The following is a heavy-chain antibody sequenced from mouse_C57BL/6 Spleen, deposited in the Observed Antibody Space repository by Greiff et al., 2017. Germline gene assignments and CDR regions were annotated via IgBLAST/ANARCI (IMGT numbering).Heavy chain of an antibody. Sequence: EVKLMESEGGLVQPGSSMKLSCTASGFTFSDYYMAWVRQVPEKGLEWVANINYDGSSTYYLDSLKSRFIISRDNAKNILYLQMSSLKSEDTATYYCARDQGYYYGSSYVYFDYWGQGTTLTVSS. J-gene: IGHJ2*01. D-gene: IGHD1-1*01. V-gene: IGHV5-16*01. CDR3: ARDQGYYYGSSYVYFDY. CDR2: INYDGSST. CDR1: GFTFSDYY.